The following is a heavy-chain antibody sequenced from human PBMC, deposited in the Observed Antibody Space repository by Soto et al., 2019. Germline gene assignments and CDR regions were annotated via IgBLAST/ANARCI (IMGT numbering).Heavy chain of an antibody. CDR1: GFTVNNTA. J-gene: IGHJ5*02. D-gene: IGHD3-22*01. Sequence: LRLSCVASGFTVNNTAMTWVRQTPGGGLEWVSAFSGRSTNTYYADSVKGRFTISRDNSKNTLYLQMNSLRAEDTAVYYCAKDDRSAPYYYDSSGYPAWGQGTLVTVSS. CDR2: FSGRSTNT. V-gene: IGHV3-23*01. CDR3: AKDDRSAPYYYDSSGYPA.